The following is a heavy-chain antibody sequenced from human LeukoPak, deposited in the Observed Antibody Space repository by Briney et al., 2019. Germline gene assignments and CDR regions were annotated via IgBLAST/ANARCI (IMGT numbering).Heavy chain of an antibody. J-gene: IGHJ3*02. Sequence: TGGSLRLSCAASGFTFSSYWMNWVRQTPGKGLEWVANIKQDEGEKYYVDCVKGRFTISRDNAKNSLYLQINSLRAEDTAVYYCARSTAYHDFWSGFPGAFDMWGQGTMVTVSS. V-gene: IGHV3-7*01. CDR3: ARSTAYHDFWSGFPGAFDM. D-gene: IGHD3-3*01. CDR1: GFTFSSYW. CDR2: IKQDEGEK.